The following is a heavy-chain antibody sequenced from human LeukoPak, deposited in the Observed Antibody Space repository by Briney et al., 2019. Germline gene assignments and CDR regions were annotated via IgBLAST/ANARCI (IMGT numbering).Heavy chain of an antibody. J-gene: IGHJ5*02. CDR2: MNPNSGNT. V-gene: IGHV1-8*01. D-gene: IGHD6-13*01. CDR1: GYTFTSYD. Sequence: ASVKVSCKASGYTFTSYDINWVRQATGQGLEWMGWMNPNSGNTGYAQKFQGRVTMTRNIFISTAYMELSSLRSEDTAVYYCASRYSSSYGYWFDPWGQGTLVTVSS. CDR3: ASRYSSSYGYWFDP.